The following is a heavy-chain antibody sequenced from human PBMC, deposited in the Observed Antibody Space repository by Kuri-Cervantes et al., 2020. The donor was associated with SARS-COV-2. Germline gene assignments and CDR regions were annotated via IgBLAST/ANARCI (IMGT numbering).Heavy chain of an antibody. CDR3: AKDPSNWGYFDY. V-gene: IGHV3-30-3*01. Sequence: LSLTCAASGFTFSSYAMHWVRQAPGKGLEWVAVISYDGSNKYYADSVKGRFTISRDNSKNTLYLQMNSLRAGDTAVYYCAKDPSNWGYFDYWGQGTLVTVSS. J-gene: IGHJ4*02. D-gene: IGHD7-27*01. CDR2: ISYDGSNK. CDR1: GFTFSSYA.